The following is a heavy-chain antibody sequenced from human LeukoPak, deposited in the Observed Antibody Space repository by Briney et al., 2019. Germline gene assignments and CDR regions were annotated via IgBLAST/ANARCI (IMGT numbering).Heavy chain of an antibody. D-gene: IGHD3-3*01. J-gene: IGHJ4*02. CDR1: GFTFSSYG. CDR2: IWYDGSNK. Sequence: GGSLRLSCAASGFTFSSYGMHWVRQAPGKGLEWVAVIWYDGSNKYYADSVKGRFTISRDNSESTLYVQMNSLRAEDTAVYYCGRDLRVAVVRGGPDSWGQGTLVLVSS. CDR3: GRDLRVAVVRGGPDS. V-gene: IGHV3-33*01.